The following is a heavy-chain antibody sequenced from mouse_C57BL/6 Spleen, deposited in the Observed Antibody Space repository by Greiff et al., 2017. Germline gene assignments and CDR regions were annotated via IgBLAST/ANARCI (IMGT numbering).Heavy chain of an antibody. D-gene: IGHD2-9*01. CDR3: ARSYYGYGDWYFDV. Sequence: VQLKQPGAELVKPGASVKLSCTASGFNIKDYYMHWVKQRTEQGLEWIGRIDPDDGDTKYAPKFQGKATITADTSSNTAYLQLSSLTSEDTAVYYCARSYYGYGDWYFDVWGTGTTVTVSS. CDR1: GFNIKDYY. V-gene: IGHV14-2*01. CDR2: IDPDDGDT. J-gene: IGHJ1*03.